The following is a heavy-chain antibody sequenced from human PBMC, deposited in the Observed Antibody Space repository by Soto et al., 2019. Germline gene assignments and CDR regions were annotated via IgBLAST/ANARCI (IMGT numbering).Heavy chain of an antibody. CDR3: VSSDMGGDGALDV. V-gene: IGHV1-46*03. CDR2: INPSGGGP. CDR1: GYTFTNYY. Sequence: QVQLMQSGAEVKQPGASVKVSCKASGYTFTNYYMHWVRQVPGQGLEWMGTINPSGGGPAHAQNFRGRLTTTSYTSTTTIYMELNSLRSEDTAVYFCVSSDMGGDGALDVWGQGTMVTVSS. D-gene: IGHD3-16*01. J-gene: IGHJ3*01.